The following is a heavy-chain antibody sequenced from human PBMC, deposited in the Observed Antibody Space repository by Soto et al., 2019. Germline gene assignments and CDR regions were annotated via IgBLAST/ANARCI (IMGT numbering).Heavy chain of an antibody. D-gene: IGHD6-19*01. CDR1: GDSISNSRW. CDR2: IFNSGDT. Sequence: QVQLQESGPGLVKLSGTLSLTCAVSGDSISNSRWWTWVRQPPGKGLEWIGDIFNSGDTNYNPSLKSRVFISVDKSQNHFSLKVSSVTAADTAVYYCAYSTGWYRHDVWGQGTLVTVSS. CDR3: AYSTGWYRHDV. J-gene: IGHJ3*01. V-gene: IGHV4-4*02.